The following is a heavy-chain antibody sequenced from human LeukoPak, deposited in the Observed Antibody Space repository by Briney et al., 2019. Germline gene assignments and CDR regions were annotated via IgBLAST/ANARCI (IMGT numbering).Heavy chain of an antibody. J-gene: IGHJ4*02. CDR2: ISASAGDT. CDR1: GFTFSSYS. CDR3: AKRIEYSSSSAYFDF. Sequence: PGGSLRLSCAASGFTFSSYSMSWVRQAPGKGLEWVSAISASAGDTYYADSVKGRFTVSRDNSKNTLYLQMNNLRADDTAVYYCAKRIEYSSSSAYFDFWGQGTLLTVSS. V-gene: IGHV3-23*01. D-gene: IGHD6-6*01.